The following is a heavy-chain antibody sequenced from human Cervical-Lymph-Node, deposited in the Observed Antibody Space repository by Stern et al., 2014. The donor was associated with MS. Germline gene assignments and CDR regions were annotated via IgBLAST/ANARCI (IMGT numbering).Heavy chain of an antibody. CDR3: ARHQGGIAAN. J-gene: IGHJ4*02. CDR1: GGSFSTFD. Sequence: QVQLVQSGAEVKKPESSVKVSCEASGGSFSTFDIGWVRQAPGQGLEWLGGITPMFGRTHYAHNFQARVTFSADESTNTAYMELRNLRSEDTAVYYCARHQGGIAANWGQGTLVTVSS. V-gene: IGHV1-69*01. D-gene: IGHD6-13*01. CDR2: ITPMFGRT.